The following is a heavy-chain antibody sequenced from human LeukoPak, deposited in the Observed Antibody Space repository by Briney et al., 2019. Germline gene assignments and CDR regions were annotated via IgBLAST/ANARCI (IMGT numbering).Heavy chain of an antibody. CDR1: GFTFSSYS. CDR2: VSTSGTTK. Sequence: PGGSLRLSCIGSGFTFSSYSMNWVREVPGKGLQWVSYVSTSGTTKYDADSFRGRFTISRDNAKNSVYLQIDSLRADDTATYYCVRSLWCGGNSCHAFDIWGRGTMVTVSP. J-gene: IGHJ3*02. V-gene: IGHV3-48*03. CDR3: VRSLWCGGNSCHAFDI. D-gene: IGHD2-21*02.